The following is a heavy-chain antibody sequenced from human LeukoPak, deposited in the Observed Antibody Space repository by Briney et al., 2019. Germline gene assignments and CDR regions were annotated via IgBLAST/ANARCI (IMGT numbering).Heavy chain of an antibody. Sequence: ASVKVSCKASGYIFTAYGISWVRQAPGQGLEWMGWISGDNANTNYAQKLQGRVTMTTDTSTSTAYMELSRLRSDDTAVYYCAGITGYYYDSSGYYAFDIWGQGTMVTVSS. CDR2: ISGDNANT. J-gene: IGHJ3*02. D-gene: IGHD3-22*01. CDR1: GYIFTAYG. CDR3: AGITGYYYDSSGYYAFDI. V-gene: IGHV1-18*01.